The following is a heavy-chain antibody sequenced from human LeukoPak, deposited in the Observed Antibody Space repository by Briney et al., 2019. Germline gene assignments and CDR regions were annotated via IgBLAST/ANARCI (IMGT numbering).Heavy chain of an antibody. J-gene: IGHJ5*02. Sequence: SETLSLTCAVYGGSFSGYYWSWIRQPPGKGLEWIGEINHSGSTNYNPSLKSRVTISVDTSKNQFSLKLSSVTAADTAVYYCARHGPQVRYGSGSLRPGFDPWGQGTLVTVSS. CDR2: INHSGST. V-gene: IGHV4-34*01. CDR3: ARHGPQVRYGSGSLRPGFDP. D-gene: IGHD3-10*01. CDR1: GGSFSGYY.